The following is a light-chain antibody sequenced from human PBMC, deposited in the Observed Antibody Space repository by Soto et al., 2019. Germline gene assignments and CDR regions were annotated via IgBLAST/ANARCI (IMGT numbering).Light chain of an antibody. CDR1: SSDIGDYNY. V-gene: IGLV2-8*01. J-gene: IGLJ7*01. CDR2: EVN. CDR3: SSYAGSNNFEV. Sequence: SALTQPPSASGSPGQSVTISCTGTSSDIGDYNYVSWYQQHPGKAPKLVIYEVNKRPSGVPDRISGSKSGNTASLTVSGLQAEDEADYYCSSYAGSNNFEVFGGGTQLTVL.